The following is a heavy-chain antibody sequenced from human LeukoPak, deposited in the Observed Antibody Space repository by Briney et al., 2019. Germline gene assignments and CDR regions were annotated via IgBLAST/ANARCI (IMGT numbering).Heavy chain of an antibody. Sequence: SETLSLTCTVSGGSISSGGYYWSWIRQHPGKGPEWIGYIYYSGSTYYNPSLKSRVTISVDTSKNQFSLKLSSVTAADTAVYYCARGGVDTAMVDYWGQGTLVTVSS. J-gene: IGHJ4*02. D-gene: IGHD5-18*01. CDR3: ARGGVDTAMVDY. CDR2: IYYSGST. V-gene: IGHV4-31*03. CDR1: GGSISSGGYY.